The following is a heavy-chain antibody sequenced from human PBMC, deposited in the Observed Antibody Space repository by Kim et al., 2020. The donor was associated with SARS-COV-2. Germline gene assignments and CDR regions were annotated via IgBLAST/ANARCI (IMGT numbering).Heavy chain of an antibody. CDR3: ARATTIFGVVIQSFDY. CDR2: IYYSGST. CDR1: GGSISSGGYY. Sequence: SETLSLTCTVSGGSISSGGYYWSWIRQHPGKGLEWIGYIYYSGSTYYNPSLKSRVTISVDTSKNQFSLKLSSVTAADMAVYYCARATTIFGVVIQSFDYWGQGTLVTVSS. V-gene: IGHV4-31*03. D-gene: IGHD3-3*01. J-gene: IGHJ4*02.